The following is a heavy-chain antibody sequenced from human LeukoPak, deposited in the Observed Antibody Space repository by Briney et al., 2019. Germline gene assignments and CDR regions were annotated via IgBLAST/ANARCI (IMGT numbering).Heavy chain of an antibody. CDR1: GYSFSTYW. Sequence: GESLKISCKASGYSFSTYWIGWVRQMPGKGLEWMGTIDPSDSYTNYSPSFQGHVTISADKSISTAYLQWSSLKASDTAMYYCARGGKSAYGWFDPWGQGALVTVSS. CDR2: IDPSDSYT. J-gene: IGHJ5*02. CDR3: ARGGKSAYGWFDP. D-gene: IGHD5-12*01. V-gene: IGHV5-10-1*01.